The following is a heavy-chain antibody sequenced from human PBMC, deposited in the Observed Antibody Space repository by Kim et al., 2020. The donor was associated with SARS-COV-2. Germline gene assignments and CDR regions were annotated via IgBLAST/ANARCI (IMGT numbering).Heavy chain of an antibody. CDR2: ISYDGSNK. J-gene: IGHJ4*02. CDR1: GFTFSSYA. V-gene: IGHV3-30-3*01. CDR3: ARDQGFWSGYYGH. D-gene: IGHD3-3*01. Sequence: GGSLRLSCAASGFTFSSYAMHWVRQAPGKGLEWVAVISYDGSNKYYADSVKGRFTISRDNSKNTLYLQMNSLRAEDTAVYYCARDQGFWSGYYGHWGQGTLVTVSS.